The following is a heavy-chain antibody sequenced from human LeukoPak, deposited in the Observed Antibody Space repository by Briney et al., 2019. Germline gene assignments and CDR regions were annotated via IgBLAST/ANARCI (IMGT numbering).Heavy chain of an antibody. CDR2: IYSGGST. J-gene: IGHJ6*02. Sequence: GGSLRLSCAASGFTVSSNYMSWVRQAPGKGLEWDSVIYSGGSTYHADSVKGRFTISRDNSKNTLYLQMNSLRAEDTAVYYCARGSGGYYDSGRRYSYGMDVWGQGTTVTVSS. D-gene: IGHD3-22*01. CDR3: ARGSGGYYDSGRRYSYGMDV. V-gene: IGHV3-66*01. CDR1: GFTVSSNY.